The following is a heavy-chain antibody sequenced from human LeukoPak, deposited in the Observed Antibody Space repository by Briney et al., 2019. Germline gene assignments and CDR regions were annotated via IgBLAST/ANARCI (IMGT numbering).Heavy chain of an antibody. CDR2: ISPNGVIT. CDR3: AKGLAAAGNWFDP. D-gene: IGHD6-13*01. CDR1: GFTFRSHG. V-gene: IGHV3-23*01. Sequence: PGGSLRLSCVASGFTFRSHGMNWVRQAPGKGLEWVSGISPNGVITYYADSVKGRFTISRDNSKNTLYLQMNSLRAEDTAVYYCAKGLAAAGNWFDPWGQGTLVTVSS. J-gene: IGHJ5*02.